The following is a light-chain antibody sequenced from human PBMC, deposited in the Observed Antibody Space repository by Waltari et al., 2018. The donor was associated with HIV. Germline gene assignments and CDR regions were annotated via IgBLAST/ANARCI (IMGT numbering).Light chain of an antibody. V-gene: IGLV1-44*01. CDR1: SSHIGSNT. CDR2: SNN. Sequence: QSVLTQPPSASGTPGQRVTISCSGSSSHIGSNTVNSYQQLPGTAPKLLIYSNNQRPSGVPDRFSGSKSGTSASLAISGLQSEDEADYYCAAWDDSLNGYVFGTGTKVTVL. J-gene: IGLJ1*01. CDR3: AAWDDSLNGYV.